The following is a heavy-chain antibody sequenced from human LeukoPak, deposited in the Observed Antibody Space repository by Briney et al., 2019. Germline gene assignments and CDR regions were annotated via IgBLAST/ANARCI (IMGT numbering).Heavy chain of an antibody. CDR2: ISSSSSTI. Sequence: GGSLRLSCAASGFTFSTYNMNWVRQAPGKGLEWVSYISSSSSTIYYAASVKGRFTISRDNAKNSRYLQMNSLRDDDTAVYYCAREGGVYGMDVWGQGTTVTVSS. V-gene: IGHV3-48*02. CDR1: GFTFSTYN. J-gene: IGHJ6*02. D-gene: IGHD3-10*01. CDR3: AREGGVYGMDV.